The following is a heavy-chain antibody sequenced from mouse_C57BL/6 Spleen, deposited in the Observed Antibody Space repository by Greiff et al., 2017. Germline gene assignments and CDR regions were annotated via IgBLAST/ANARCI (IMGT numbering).Heavy chain of an antibody. Sequence: QVQLQQPGAELVKPGASVKMSCKASGYTFTSYWITWVKQRPGQGLEWIGDIYPGSGSTNYNEQFKSKATLTVDTSTSTAYMQLNSLTSEDSAVYYCARGDDRSYEEGFFDVWGTGTTLTVSS. D-gene: IGHD1-1*01. V-gene: IGHV1-55*01. CDR3: ARGDDRSYEEGFFDV. CDR1: GYTFTSYW. CDR2: IYPGSGST. J-gene: IGHJ1*03.